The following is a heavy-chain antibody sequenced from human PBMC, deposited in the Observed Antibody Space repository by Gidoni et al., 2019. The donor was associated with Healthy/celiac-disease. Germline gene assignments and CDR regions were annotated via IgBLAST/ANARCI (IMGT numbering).Heavy chain of an antibody. J-gene: IGHJ6*02. CDR1: AFIFSTYP. CDR2: ISYDGNNK. D-gene: IGHD6-19*01. V-gene: IGHV3-30-3*01. Sequence: QVQLVASGGGVVQPGRSLRLSCPDSAFIFSTYPMHWVRQAPGKGLEWVAVISYDGNNKYDADSVKGRFTISRDNAKNTLYLQMNSLRVEDTAVYYCARVAVAGTRGYYYGMDVWGQGTTVTVSS. CDR3: ARVAVAGTRGYYYGMDV.